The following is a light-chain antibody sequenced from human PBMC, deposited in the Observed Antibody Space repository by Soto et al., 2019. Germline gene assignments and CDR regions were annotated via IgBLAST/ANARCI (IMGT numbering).Light chain of an antibody. J-gene: IGLJ1*01. CDR1: SSNIGTSS. CDR3: AAWDDSLNGHV. V-gene: IGLV1-44*01. Sequence: QSVLTQPHSASGTPGQRVTISCSGSSSNIGTSSVHWFQQLPGTAPKLLISTTNQRPSGVPERFSGSKSGTSASLAISGLQSEDEADYYWAAWDDSLNGHVFATGTKVXVL. CDR2: TTN.